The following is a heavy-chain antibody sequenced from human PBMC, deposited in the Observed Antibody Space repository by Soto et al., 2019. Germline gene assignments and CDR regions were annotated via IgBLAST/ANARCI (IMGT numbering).Heavy chain of an antibody. CDR3: ARGLIVMLACIEELINSHFDS. J-gene: IGHJ4*02. V-gene: IGHV4-31*03. CDR2: IYYSGTT. D-gene: IGHD1-26*01. Sequence: PSETLSLTCTVSDASINSGGYYWSWIRQHPGKGLEWIGFIYYSGTTYYNPSLKSRVATSVATSKNQFSLRLSSVTAADTAVYYCARGLIVMLACIEELINSHFDSWGQGTLVTVSS. CDR1: DASINSGGYY.